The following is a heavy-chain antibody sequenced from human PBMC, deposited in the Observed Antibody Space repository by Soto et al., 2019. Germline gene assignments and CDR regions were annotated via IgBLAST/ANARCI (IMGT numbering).Heavy chain of an antibody. Sequence: GASVKVSCKASGFTFTNSAVQWVRQARGQRLEWIGWIVLGSGNTDFAQNFLERATITRDMSTSTAYLELSSLRSDDTAVYYCFYQMLSRSSLDYWGQGTLVTVSS. V-gene: IGHV1-58*01. J-gene: IGHJ4*02. CDR1: GFTFTNSA. CDR3: FYQMLSRSSLDY. CDR2: IVLGSGNT. D-gene: IGHD2-2*01.